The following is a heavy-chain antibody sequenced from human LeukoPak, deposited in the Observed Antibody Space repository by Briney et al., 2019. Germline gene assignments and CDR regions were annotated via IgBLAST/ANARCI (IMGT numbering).Heavy chain of an antibody. Sequence: PSETLSLTCSVSGSSISSYYCSLIRQPPGKGLEWIGYIYYSGGTNYNPSLKSRVTISVDTSKNQFSLKLSSVTAADTAVYYCARVGIVDYYNYAMDVWGQGPTVTVSS. CDR3: ARVGIVDYYNYAMDV. J-gene: IGHJ6*02. D-gene: IGHD1-26*01. CDR1: GSSISSYY. CDR2: IYYSGGT. V-gene: IGHV4-59*01.